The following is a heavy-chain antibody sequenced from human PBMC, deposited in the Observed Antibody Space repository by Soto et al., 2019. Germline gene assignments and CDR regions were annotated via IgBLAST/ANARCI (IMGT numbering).Heavy chain of an antibody. J-gene: IGHJ5*02. D-gene: IGHD6-25*01. V-gene: IGHV3-33*01. Sequence: QVQLVESGGGVVQPGSSLRLSCAASGFAFDRYGMHWVRQAPGKGLEWVAVIWNDGSEKKYADFVKGRFTISRDNSEKILFLQMNKMRAEDTAVYFCARSVLLGIGAAGSWGQGIRVTVSS. CDR2: IWNDGSEK. CDR3: ARSVLLGIGAAGS. CDR1: GFAFDRYG.